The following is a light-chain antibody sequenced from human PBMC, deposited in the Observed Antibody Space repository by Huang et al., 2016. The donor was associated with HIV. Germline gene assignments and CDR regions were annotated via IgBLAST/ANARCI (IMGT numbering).Light chain of an antibody. CDR2: DGS. J-gene: IGKJ4*01. Sequence: IVLTQSPATLSLSPGERATPSCRASQGVSNYLAWYQHKPGQAPRLLIYDGSNRASGIPPRCSGSGSGTDFTLTISNLEPEDFAVYYCQQRSDWPLTFGGGTTVEIK. CDR1: QGVSNY. V-gene: IGKV3-11*01. CDR3: QQRSDWPLT.